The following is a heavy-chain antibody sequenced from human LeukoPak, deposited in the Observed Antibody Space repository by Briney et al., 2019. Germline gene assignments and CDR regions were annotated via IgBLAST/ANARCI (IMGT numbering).Heavy chain of an antibody. CDR2: INHSGST. Sequence: SETLSLTCAVYGGSFSGYYWSWIRQPPGKGLEWIGEINHSGSTNYNPSLKSRVTISVDASKNQFSLKLSSVTAADTAVYYCARDHGYSSGKGWFDPWGQGTLVTVSS. V-gene: IGHV4-34*01. CDR1: GGSFSGYY. D-gene: IGHD6-19*01. J-gene: IGHJ5*02. CDR3: ARDHGYSSGKGWFDP.